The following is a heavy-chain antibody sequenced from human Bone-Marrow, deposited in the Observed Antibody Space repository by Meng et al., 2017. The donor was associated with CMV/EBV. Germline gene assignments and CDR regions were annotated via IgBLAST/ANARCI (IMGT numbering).Heavy chain of an antibody. CDR1: GGSFSGYY. CDR2: INHSGST. CDR3: ARTRYSGSSFYFEY. Sequence: SETLSLTCAVYGGSFSGYYWSWIRQPPGKGLEWIGEINHSGSTNYNPSLKSRVTISVDTSKNQFSLKLSSVTAADTAVYYCARTRYSGSSFYFEYWGQGALVTVSS. J-gene: IGHJ4*02. D-gene: IGHD6-6*01. V-gene: IGHV4-34*01.